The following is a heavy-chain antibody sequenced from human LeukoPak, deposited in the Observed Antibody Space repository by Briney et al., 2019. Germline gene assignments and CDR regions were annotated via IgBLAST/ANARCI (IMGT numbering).Heavy chain of an antibody. D-gene: IGHD2-2*01. Sequence: PGGSLRLSCAASGFIFSSYWMTWVRQAPGKGLEWVANIKQDGSEKYYADSVKGRFTISRDNSKNTLYLQMNSLRAEDTAVYYCAKGKYQLLFSDYWGQGTLVTVSS. V-gene: IGHV3-7*03. CDR1: GFIFSSYW. CDR2: IKQDGSEK. CDR3: AKGKYQLLFSDY. J-gene: IGHJ4*02.